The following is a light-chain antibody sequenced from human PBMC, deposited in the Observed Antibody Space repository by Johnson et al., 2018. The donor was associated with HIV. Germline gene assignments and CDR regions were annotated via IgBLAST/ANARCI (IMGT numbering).Light chain of an antibody. Sequence: QSVLTQPPSVSAAPGQKVTISCSGSSSNVGNNYVSWYQQLPGTAPKLLIYDNNKRPSGIPDRFSGSKSGTSATLAITGLQTGDEADYYCGTWDSSLILYVFGTGTKVTVL. CDR3: GTWDSSLILYV. J-gene: IGLJ1*01. V-gene: IGLV1-51*01. CDR1: SSNVGNNY. CDR2: DNN.